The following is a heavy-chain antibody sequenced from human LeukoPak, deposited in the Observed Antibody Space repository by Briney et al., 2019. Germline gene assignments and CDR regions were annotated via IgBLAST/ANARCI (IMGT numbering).Heavy chain of an antibody. CDR2: MNPNSGNT. V-gene: IGHV1-8*02. J-gene: IGHJ3*02. D-gene: IGHD2-15*01. CDR3: ARRTRELGYCSGGSCYHDAFDI. CDR1: GGTFSSYA. Sequence: ASVKVSCKASGGTFSSYAIGWVRQATGQGLEWMGWMNPNSGNTGYAQKFQGRVTMTRNTSISTAYMELSSLRSEDTAVYYCARRTRELGYCSGGSCYHDAFDIWGQGTMVTVSS.